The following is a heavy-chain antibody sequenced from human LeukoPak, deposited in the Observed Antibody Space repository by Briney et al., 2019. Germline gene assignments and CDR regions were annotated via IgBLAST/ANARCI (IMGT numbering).Heavy chain of an antibody. CDR2: ISYDGSNK. CDR3: ARDRALLNDAFDI. V-gene: IGHV3-30-3*01. Sequence: GRSLRLSCAASGFTFSSYAMHWVRQAPGKGLEWLAVISYDGSNKAYADFVKGRFTISRDNSKNTLYLQMNSLRAEDTAVYYCARDRALLNDAFDIWGQGTMVTVSS. J-gene: IGHJ3*02. CDR1: GFTFSSYA. D-gene: IGHD2-21*01.